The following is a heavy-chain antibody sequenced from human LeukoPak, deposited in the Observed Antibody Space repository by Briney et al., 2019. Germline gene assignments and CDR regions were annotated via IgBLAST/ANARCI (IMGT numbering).Heavy chain of an antibody. CDR1: GXXXXXXX. CDR3: TRRGTASAPDDY. CDR2: IRSRVNSYAT. Sequence: LXXXCAASGXXXXXXXXHWXRXASGXXRXXXXRIRSRVNSYATTYAASVKGMFTISRDDSKNTAYLEMNSLKTEDTAVYFCTRRGTASAPDDYWGQGALVTVSS. V-gene: IGHV3-73*01. J-gene: IGHJ4*02. D-gene: IGHD6-13*01.